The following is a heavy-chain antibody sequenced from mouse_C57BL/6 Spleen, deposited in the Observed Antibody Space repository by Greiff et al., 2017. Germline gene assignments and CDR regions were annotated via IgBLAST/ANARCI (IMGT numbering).Heavy chain of an antibody. J-gene: IGHJ2*01. Sequence: QVQLKQSGAELARPGASVKMSCKASGYTFTSYTMHWVKQRPGQGLEWIGYITPSSGYTKYNQKFKDKATLTADKSSSTAYMQLSSLTSEDSAVYSCARDGDYGSLYYFDYWGQGTTLTVSS. CDR2: ITPSSGYT. CDR3: ARDGDYGSLYYFDY. V-gene: IGHV1-4*01. D-gene: IGHD1-1*01. CDR1: GYTFTSYT.